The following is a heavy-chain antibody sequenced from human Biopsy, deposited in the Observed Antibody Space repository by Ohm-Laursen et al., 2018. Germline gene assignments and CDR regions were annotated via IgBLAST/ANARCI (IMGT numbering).Heavy chain of an antibody. V-gene: IGHV4-31*01. Sequence: SDTLCLICTVSGDSVSRGGFYWGWIREHPGKGLEWIGYIYYSETTYYNPSLKSLVTISVDTSKNQFSLKLNSVTAADTAVYYCAGRPYGGTRYWYFDLWGRGTLVTVSS. D-gene: IGHD4-23*01. CDR1: GDSVSRGGFY. CDR2: IYYSETT. J-gene: IGHJ2*01. CDR3: AGRPYGGTRYWYFDL.